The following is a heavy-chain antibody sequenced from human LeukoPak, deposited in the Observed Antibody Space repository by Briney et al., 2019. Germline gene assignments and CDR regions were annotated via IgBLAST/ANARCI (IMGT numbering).Heavy chain of an antibody. Sequence: GGSLRLSCAASGFIFNSYWMSWVRQAPGKGLEWVSAITGSGAFTDYADSVKGRFTISRDNSKNMLYLQMNSLRAEDKAVYYCAKRSAESSGYFDYWGQGTLVTVSS. D-gene: IGHD6-19*01. CDR3: AKRSAESSGYFDY. CDR2: ITGSGAFT. V-gene: IGHV3-23*01. CDR1: GFIFNSYW. J-gene: IGHJ4*02.